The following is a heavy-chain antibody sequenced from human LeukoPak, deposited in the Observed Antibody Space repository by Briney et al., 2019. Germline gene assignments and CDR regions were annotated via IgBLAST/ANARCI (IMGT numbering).Heavy chain of an antibody. J-gene: IGHJ4*02. CDR1: GFTFDDYG. CDR2: INWNGGST. D-gene: IGHD6-6*01. Sequence: GGSLRLSCAASGFTFDDYGMSWVRQAPGKGLEWVSGINWNGGSTGYADSVKGRFTISRDNAKNSLYLQMNSLRAEDTALYYCARSIAARGKTPLDFDYWGQGTLVTVSS. V-gene: IGHV3-20*04. CDR3: ARSIAARGKTPLDFDY.